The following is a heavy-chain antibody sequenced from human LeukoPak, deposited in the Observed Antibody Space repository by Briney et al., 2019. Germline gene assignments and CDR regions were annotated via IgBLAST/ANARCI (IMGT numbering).Heavy chain of an antibody. Sequence: SETLSLTCAVYGGSFSGYYWSWLRQPPGKGLEWIGEINHSGSTTYNPSLKSRVTISVDTSKNQFSLKLSSVTAADTAVYYCARGLPSIGIAARRNPGSSYKYWGQGTLVTVSS. D-gene: IGHD6-6*01. CDR1: GGSFSGYY. V-gene: IGHV4-34*01. J-gene: IGHJ4*02. CDR2: INHSGST. CDR3: ARGLPSIGIAARRNPGSSYKY.